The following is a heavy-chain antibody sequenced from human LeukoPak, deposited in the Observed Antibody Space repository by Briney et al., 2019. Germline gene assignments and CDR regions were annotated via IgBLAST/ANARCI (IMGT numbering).Heavy chain of an antibody. J-gene: IGHJ3*02. CDR1: GFTFSSYW. V-gene: IGHV3-30-3*01. CDR2: ISYDGSNK. Sequence: GGSLRLSCAASGFTFSSYWMHWVRQAPGKGLEWVAVISYDGSNKYYADSVKGRFTISRDNSKNTLYLQMNSLRAEDTAVYYCARDQNPYYYDHDAFGIWGQGTMVTVSS. CDR3: ARDQNPYYYDHDAFGI. D-gene: IGHD3-22*01.